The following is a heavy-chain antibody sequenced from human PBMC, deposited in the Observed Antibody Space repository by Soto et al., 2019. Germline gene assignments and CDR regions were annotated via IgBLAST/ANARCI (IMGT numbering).Heavy chain of an antibody. Sequence: PSETLSLTCAVYGGSFNDYYWSWIRQPPGKGLEWIGEINHSGSTNYNPSLKSRVTISVDTSKNQFSLKLSSVTAADTAVYYCARGFTTTSGSYYPGWGQGTLVTVSS. V-gene: IGHV4-34*01. CDR1: GGSFNDYY. D-gene: IGHD3-10*01. J-gene: IGHJ4*02. CDR3: ARGFTTTSGSYYPG. CDR2: INHSGST.